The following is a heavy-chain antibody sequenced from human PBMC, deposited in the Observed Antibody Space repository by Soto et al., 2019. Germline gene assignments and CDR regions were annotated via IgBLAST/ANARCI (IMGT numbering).Heavy chain of an antibody. Sequence: GGSLRLSCAASGFTFSSYSMNWVRQAPGKGLEWVSSISTSSSYIYYADSVKGRFTISRDNAKNSLYLQMNSLRAEDTAVYYCLRGYDILTGQNRWFELWGEGFLVIVSS. J-gene: IGHJ5*02. CDR3: LRGYDILTGQNRWFEL. V-gene: IGHV3-21*01. D-gene: IGHD3-9*01. CDR1: GFTFSSYS. CDR2: ISTSSSYI.